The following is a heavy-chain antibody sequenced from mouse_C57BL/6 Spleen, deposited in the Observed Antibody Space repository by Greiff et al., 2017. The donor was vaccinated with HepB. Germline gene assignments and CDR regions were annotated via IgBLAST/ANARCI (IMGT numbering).Heavy chain of an antibody. D-gene: IGHD1-1*01. J-gene: IGHJ2*01. CDR2: INPSNGGT. V-gene: IGHV1-53*01. Sequence: QVQLQQPGTELVKPGASVKLSCKASGYTFTSYWMPWVKQRPGQGLEWIGNINPSNGGTNYNEKFKSKATLTEDKSSNTAYMQLSLLTSEDSAVYYCARSGVTTVEDYVDYGGQGTTLTVSS. CDR1: GYTFTSYW. CDR3: ARSGVTTVEDYVDY.